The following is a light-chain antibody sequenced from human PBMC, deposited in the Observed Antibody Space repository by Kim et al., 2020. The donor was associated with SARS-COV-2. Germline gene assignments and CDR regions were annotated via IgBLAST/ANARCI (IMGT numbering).Light chain of an antibody. V-gene: IGLV6-57*04. CDR3: QSYDNNNLGV. Sequence: NFMLTQPHSVSESPGKTITISCTRSSGNIASKYVRWYQQRPGSAPTTVIYEDKQRPSGVPDRFSGSIDSSSNSASLTISGLKTEDEADYYCQSYDNNNLGVFGGGTQLTVL. CDR1: SGNIASKY. J-gene: IGLJ3*02. CDR2: EDK.